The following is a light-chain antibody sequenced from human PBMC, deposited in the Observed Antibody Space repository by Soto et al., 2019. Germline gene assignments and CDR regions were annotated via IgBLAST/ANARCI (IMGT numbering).Light chain of an antibody. CDR1: AANIGNNY. J-gene: IGLJ1*01. Sequence: QSVLTQPPSVSAAPGQKVTISCSGSAANIGNNYVSWYQQLPGTAPKLLIYDNDKRPSGIPDRFSGSKSGTSATLGITGLQTGDEADYYCGTWDSSLSGDYLFGTGTKLTVL. CDR2: DND. CDR3: GTWDSSLSGDYL. V-gene: IGLV1-51*01.